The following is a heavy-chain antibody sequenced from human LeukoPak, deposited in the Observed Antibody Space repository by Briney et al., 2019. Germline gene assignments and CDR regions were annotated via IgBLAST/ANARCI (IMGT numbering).Heavy chain of an antibody. D-gene: IGHD3-10*01. CDR3: ARDRRSYGSESYYFDY. CDR1: GGSSSSYY. CDR2: IYYSGST. Sequence: SETLSLTCTVSGGSSSSYYCSWIRQPPGKGLEWIGYIYYSGSTNYNPSLKSRVTISVDTSKNQFSLKLSSVTAADTAVYYCARDRRSYGSESYYFDYWGQGTLVTVSS. J-gene: IGHJ4*02. V-gene: IGHV4-59*01.